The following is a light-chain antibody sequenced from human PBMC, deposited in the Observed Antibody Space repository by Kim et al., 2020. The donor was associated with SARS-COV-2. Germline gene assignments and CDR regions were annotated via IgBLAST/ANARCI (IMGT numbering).Light chain of an antibody. CDR2: AVT. CDR3: SSYSSTNFAV. J-gene: IGLJ2*01. CDR1: STGVGGYDY. V-gene: IGLV2-14*04. Sequence: GQPITISCTRTSTGVGGYDYVSWYQQHPGKAPKLIIYAVTQRPSGVSNHFSASKSANTASLTISGLQAEDEADYYCSSYSSTNFAVFGGGTQLTVL.